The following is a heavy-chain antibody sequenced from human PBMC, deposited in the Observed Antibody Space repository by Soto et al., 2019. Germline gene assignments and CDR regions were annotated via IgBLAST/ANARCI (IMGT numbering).Heavy chain of an antibody. CDR3: ARERPDGSRLDP. D-gene: IGHD6-13*01. CDR2: LYYSGST. Sequence: QVQLQESGPGLVKPSQTLSLTCTVSGDSISSGDYYWSWIRQPPGKGLAWIGYLYYSGSTYYNPSLKSRVTISGDTSKNQSSLKLSSVTAADTAVDYCARERPDGSRLDPWGQGTLVTVSS. J-gene: IGHJ5*02. CDR1: GDSISSGDYY. V-gene: IGHV4-30-4*01.